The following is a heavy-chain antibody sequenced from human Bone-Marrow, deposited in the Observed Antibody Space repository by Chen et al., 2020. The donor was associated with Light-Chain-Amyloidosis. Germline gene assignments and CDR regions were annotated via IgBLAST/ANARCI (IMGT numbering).Heavy chain of an antibody. Sequence: DVQLLESGGGLVQPWGSLRPSCAASGFTFRTSWMHWVRQAPGKGLVWVSRINPDGTRVDYADSVRGRFTISRDDAKSTVYLQMNSLRAEDTAVYYCSREFTGYDDYWGQGTLVTVSS. D-gene: IGHD5-12*01. CDR3: SREFTGYDDY. CDR1: GFTFRTSW. CDR2: INPDGTRV. J-gene: IGHJ4*02. V-gene: IGHV3-74*01.